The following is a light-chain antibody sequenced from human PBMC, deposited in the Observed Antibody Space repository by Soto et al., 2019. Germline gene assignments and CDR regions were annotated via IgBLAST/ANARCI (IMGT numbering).Light chain of an antibody. V-gene: IGKV3-20*01. CDR1: QSVSSYS. CDR2: GTS. Sequence: ENVLTQSPGTLSLSPGERATFSCRASQSVSSYSLAWYQQKPGQAPRLVMYGTSNRATGIPDRFSGSGSGTDFTLTISRLEPEDFAVYYCQQYDSSPRTFGQGTKVEIK. CDR3: QQYDSSPRT. J-gene: IGKJ1*01.